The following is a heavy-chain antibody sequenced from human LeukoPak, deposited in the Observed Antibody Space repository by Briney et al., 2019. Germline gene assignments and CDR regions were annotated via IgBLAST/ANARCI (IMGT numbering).Heavy chain of an antibody. V-gene: IGHV1-69*01. Sequence: EASVKVSCKASGGTFSSYAISWVRQAPGQGLEWMGGIIPIFGTANYAQKFQGRVTITADESTGTAYMELSSLRSEDTAVYYCARGWRGVVPAAISYYGMDVWGKGATVTVSS. CDR2: IIPIFGTA. D-gene: IGHD2-2*01. CDR3: ARGWRGVVPAAISYYGMDV. CDR1: GGTFSSYA. J-gene: IGHJ6*04.